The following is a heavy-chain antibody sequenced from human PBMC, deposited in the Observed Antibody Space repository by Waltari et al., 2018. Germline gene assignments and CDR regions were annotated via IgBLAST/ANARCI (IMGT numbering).Heavy chain of an antibody. J-gene: IGHJ5*02. CDR1: GGTFSSYA. CDR2: IIPILGIA. D-gene: IGHD6-6*01. V-gene: IGHV1-69*10. Sequence: QVQLVQSGAEVKKPGSSVKVSCKASGGTFSSYATSWVRQAPGQGLEWMGGIIPILGIANYAQKFQGRVTITADKSTSTAYMELSSLRSEDTAVYYCARERDSSSSWFDPWGQGTLVTVSS. CDR3: ARERDSSSSWFDP.